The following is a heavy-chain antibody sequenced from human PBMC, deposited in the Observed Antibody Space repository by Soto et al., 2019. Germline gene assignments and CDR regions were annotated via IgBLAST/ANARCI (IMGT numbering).Heavy chain of an antibody. CDR1: GYTFTSYG. V-gene: IGHV1-18*04. D-gene: IGHD5-12*01. J-gene: IGHJ5*02. CDR2: ISAYNGNT. Sequence: QVQLVQSGAEVKKPGASVKVSCKASGYTFTSYGISWVRQAPGQGLEWMGWISAYNGNTNYAQKLQGRVTMTTDTSTSTAYMELRSLRSDDTAVDYCAREMYSGYDFYGWFDPWGQGTLVTVSS. CDR3: AREMYSGYDFYGWFDP.